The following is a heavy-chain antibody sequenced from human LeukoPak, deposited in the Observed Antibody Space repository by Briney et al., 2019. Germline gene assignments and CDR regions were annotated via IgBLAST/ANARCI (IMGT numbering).Heavy chain of an antibody. D-gene: IGHD6-13*01. CDR3: ARDLVSSSSVYFDY. J-gene: IGHJ4*02. CDR2: IIPILGIA. CDR1: GGTFSSYA. Sequence: SVKVSCKASGGTFSSYAISWVRQAPGQGLEWMGRIIPILGIANYAQKFQGRVTITADNSTSTAYMELSSLRSEDTAVYYCARDLVSSSSVYFDYWGQGTLVTVSS. V-gene: IGHV1-69*04.